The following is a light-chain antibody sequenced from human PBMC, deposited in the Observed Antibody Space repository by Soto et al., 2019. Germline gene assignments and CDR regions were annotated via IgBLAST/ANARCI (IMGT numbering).Light chain of an antibody. J-gene: IGKJ5*01. CDR3: MKALQTPIT. CDR2: LGS. Sequence: DIVMTQSPLSLPVTPGEPASISCRSSQSLLHSNGYNYLDWYLQKPGQSPQLLIYLGSNRASGVPVRFSGGGSGPEFTLKISRVEAEDVGVYYCMKALQTPITFGQGTRLEIK. V-gene: IGKV2-28*01. CDR1: QSLLHSNGYNY.